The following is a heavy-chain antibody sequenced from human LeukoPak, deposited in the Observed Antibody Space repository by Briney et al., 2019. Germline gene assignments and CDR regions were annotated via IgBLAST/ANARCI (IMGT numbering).Heavy chain of an antibody. V-gene: IGHV3-23*01. J-gene: IGHJ4*02. D-gene: IGHD2-15*01. CDR2: IGVVGGNT. CDR1: GFTFSNYG. CDR3: ARDCCSGGGPLDI. Sequence: GGSLRLSCAASGFTFSNYGMAWVRQAPGKGLEWVSTIGVVGGNTHYADSVEGRFTFSRTDSNNALPLQMNSLRAEETAIYYCARDCCSGGGPLDIWGQGTLVTVSS.